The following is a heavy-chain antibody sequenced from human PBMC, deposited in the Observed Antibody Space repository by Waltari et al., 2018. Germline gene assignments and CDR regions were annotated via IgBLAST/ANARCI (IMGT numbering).Heavy chain of an antibody. J-gene: IGHJ4*02. D-gene: IGHD3-22*01. CDR1: GFTFSRYA. Sequence: EVQLLESGGGLVQPGGSLRLSCAASGFTFSRYAMRWVRQDPGKGLEWVSAISGSGGSTYYADAVKGRFTISRDNSKNTLYLQMNSLRAEDTAVYYCAKDLKSHYYDSSGYFDYWGQGTLVTVSS. V-gene: IGHV3-23*01. CDR2: ISGSGGST. CDR3: AKDLKSHYYDSSGYFDY.